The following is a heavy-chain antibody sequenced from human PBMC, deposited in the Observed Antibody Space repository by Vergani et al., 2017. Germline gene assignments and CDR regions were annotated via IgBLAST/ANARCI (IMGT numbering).Heavy chain of an antibody. V-gene: IGHV3-21*01. Sequence: EVQLVESGGGLVKPGGSLRLSCAASGFTFSSYSMNWVRQAPGKGLEWVSSISSISSYIYYTDSVKGQFTISRDNAKNSLYLQMNSLRAEDTAVYYCARDLWASVPSIAAAGNAFDIWGQGTMVTVSS. CDR1: GFTFSSYS. CDR2: ISSISSYI. D-gene: IGHD6-13*01. CDR3: ARDLWASVPSIAAAGNAFDI. J-gene: IGHJ3*02.